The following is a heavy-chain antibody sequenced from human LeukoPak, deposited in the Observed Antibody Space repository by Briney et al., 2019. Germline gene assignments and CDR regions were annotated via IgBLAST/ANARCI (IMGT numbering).Heavy chain of an antibody. V-gene: IGHV3-13*05. CDR1: GSTFSSYD. Sequence: GGSLRLSCAASGSTFSSYDMHWVRQATGKGLEWVSAIGTAGDPYYPGSVKGRFTISRENAKNSLYLQMNSLRAGDTAVYYCAGGLRYFDWSRDYYYYYGMDVWGKGTTVTVSS. J-gene: IGHJ6*04. D-gene: IGHD3-9*01. CDR2: IGTAGDP. CDR3: AGGLRYFDWSRDYYYYYGMDV.